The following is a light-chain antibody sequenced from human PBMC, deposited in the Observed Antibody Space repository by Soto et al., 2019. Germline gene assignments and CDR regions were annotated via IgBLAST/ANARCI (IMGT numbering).Light chain of an antibody. CDR2: GAS. Sequence: EIVLTQSPGTLSLPPGERATLSCRASQSVSNSLAWYQQKTGQAPRLLISGASSRATGIPDRFSGSGSETDFTLTISRLEPEDFALYYCQQYGSSPITFGQGTRLEIK. V-gene: IGKV3-20*01. J-gene: IGKJ5*01. CDR3: QQYGSSPIT. CDR1: QSVSNSL.